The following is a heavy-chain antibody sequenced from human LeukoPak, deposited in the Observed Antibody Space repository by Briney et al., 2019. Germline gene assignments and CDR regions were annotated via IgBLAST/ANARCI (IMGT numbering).Heavy chain of an antibody. J-gene: IGHJ4*02. CDR2: ISSSSSTI. D-gene: IGHD5-24*01. CDR1: GFTFSSYS. V-gene: IGHV3-48*01. Sequence: PGGSLRLSCAASGFTFSSYSMNWVRQAPGKGLEWVSYISSSSSTIYYADSVKGRSTISRDNAKNSLYLQMNSLRAVDTAVYYCASGTTMATTRLFDYWGQGTLVTVSS. CDR3: ASGTTMATTRLFDY.